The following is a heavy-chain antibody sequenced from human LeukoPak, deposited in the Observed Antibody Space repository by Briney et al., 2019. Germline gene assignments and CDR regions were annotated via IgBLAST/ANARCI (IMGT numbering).Heavy chain of an antibody. CDR1: GFTFSHYW. D-gene: IGHD6-19*01. CDR2: IKQDGSEK. CDR3: AREKSNGWYYFDY. J-gene: IGHJ4*02. Sequence: GGSLRLSCAASGFTFSHYWMSWVRQTPGKGLEWVANIKQDGSEKYYVYSVKGRFTISRDNTRNSLYLQMNSLRAEDTAVYYCAREKSNGWYYFDYWGQGTLVTVSS. V-gene: IGHV3-7*01.